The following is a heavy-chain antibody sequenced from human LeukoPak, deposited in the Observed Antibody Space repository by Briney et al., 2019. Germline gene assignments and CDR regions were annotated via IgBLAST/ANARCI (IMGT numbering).Heavy chain of an antibody. V-gene: IGHV5-51*01. CDR3: ARQESEMTTPANRYFDT. CDR2: IYPGDSDT. CDR1: GYNFAHDW. J-gene: IGHJ4*02. Sequence: GESLKISCQGFGYNFAHDWIGWVRQMPGTGLEWMGIIYPGDSDTIYSPSFRGQVTISADKSIGTAYLQWNSLKASDTAMHYCARQESEMTTPANRYFDTWGQGTLLTVSS. D-gene: IGHD5-24*01.